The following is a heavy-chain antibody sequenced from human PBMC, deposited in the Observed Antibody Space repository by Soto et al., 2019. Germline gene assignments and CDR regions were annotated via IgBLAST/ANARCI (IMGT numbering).Heavy chain of an antibody. CDR3: ARYSSSWYDAFDI. J-gene: IGHJ3*02. D-gene: IGHD6-13*01. CDR1: GGSISSSNW. Sequence: SETLSLTCAVSGGSISSSNWWSWVRQPPGKGLEWIGEIYRSGSTNYNPSLKSRVTISVDKSKNQFSLKLSSVTAADTAVYYCARYSSSWYDAFDIWGQGTMVTVSS. V-gene: IGHV4-4*02. CDR2: IYRSGST.